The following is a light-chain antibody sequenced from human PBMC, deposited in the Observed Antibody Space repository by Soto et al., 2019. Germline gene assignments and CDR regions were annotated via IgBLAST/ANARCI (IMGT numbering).Light chain of an antibody. V-gene: IGLV2-8*01. J-gene: IGLJ1*01. CDR1: SSDIGGYNY. Sequence: QSALTQPPSASGSPGQSVTISCTGTSSDIGGYNYVSWYQQHPGKAPKLMIYEVSKRPSGVPDRFSGSKSGNTASLTVSGLQAEYEADYYCSSYAGSNNYVFVSGTKVTVL. CDR3: SSYAGSNNYV. CDR2: EVS.